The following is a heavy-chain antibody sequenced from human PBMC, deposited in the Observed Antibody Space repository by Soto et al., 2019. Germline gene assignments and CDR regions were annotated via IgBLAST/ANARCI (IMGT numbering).Heavy chain of an antibody. Sequence: GGSLRLSCAASGFSFGTYSMNWVRQAPGKGLEWVSYISSSSSALYYADSVKGRFTISRDNAKNSLYLQMNSLGAEDAALYYCAKALVGEVGATDYWGQGTLVTVSS. CDR2: ISSSSSAL. D-gene: IGHD1-26*01. V-gene: IGHV3-48*01. CDR1: GFSFGTYS. J-gene: IGHJ4*02. CDR3: AKALVGEVGATDY.